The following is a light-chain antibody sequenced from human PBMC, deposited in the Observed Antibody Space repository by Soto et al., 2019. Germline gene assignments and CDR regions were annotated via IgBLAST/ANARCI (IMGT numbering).Light chain of an antibody. Sequence: QSVLTQPASVSGSPGQSITISCTGTSSDVGGHAYVSWYQQHPGKAPKLIIYEVSHRPSGVSSRFSGSRSGNTASLTISGLQAEDEADYYCNSYAGNIFYVFGTGTMLTVL. V-gene: IGLV2-14*01. CDR3: NSYAGNIFYV. CDR2: EVS. J-gene: IGLJ1*01. CDR1: SSDVGGHAY.